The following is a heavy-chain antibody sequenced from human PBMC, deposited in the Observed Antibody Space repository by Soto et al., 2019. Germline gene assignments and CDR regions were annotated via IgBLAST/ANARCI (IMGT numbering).Heavy chain of an antibody. CDR1: GGSISSSSYY. CDR3: ARHLRRTMIVVVIISPYGPHGDAFDI. D-gene: IGHD3-22*01. CDR2: IYYSGST. V-gene: IGHV4-39*01. J-gene: IGHJ3*02. Sequence: SETLSLTCTVSGGSISSSSYYWGWIRQPPGKGLEWIGSIYYSGSTYYNPSLKSRVTISVDTSKNRFSLKLSSVTAADTAVYYCARHLRRTMIVVVIISPYGPHGDAFDIWGQGTMVTVSS.